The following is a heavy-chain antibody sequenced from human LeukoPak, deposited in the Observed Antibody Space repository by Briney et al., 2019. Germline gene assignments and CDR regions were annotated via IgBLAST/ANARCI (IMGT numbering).Heavy chain of an antibody. D-gene: IGHD3-3*01. CDR1: GFTFSSYA. V-gene: IGHV3-23*01. Sequence: GGSLRLSCAASGFTFSSYAMNWVRQVPGKGLEWVSVISGSGDTTYYTDSVKGRFTISRNNSKNTLYLQMNSLRAEDTAVYYCAKEGLRLLSYFDYWGQGTLVTVSS. J-gene: IGHJ4*02. CDR3: AKEGLRLLSYFDY. CDR2: ISGSGDTT.